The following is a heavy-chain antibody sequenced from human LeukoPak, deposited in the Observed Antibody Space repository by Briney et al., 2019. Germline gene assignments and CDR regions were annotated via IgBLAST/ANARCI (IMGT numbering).Heavy chain of an antibody. V-gene: IGHV4-34*01. Sequence: PSETLSLTCAVYGGSFSGYYWSWIRQPPGKGLEWIGEINHSGSTNYNPSLKSRVTISVDTSKNQFSLKLSSVTAADTAVYYCARAVLPAAKLSSPYYFDYWGRGTLVTVSS. J-gene: IGHJ4*02. D-gene: IGHD2-2*01. CDR2: INHSGST. CDR3: ARAVLPAAKLSSPYYFDY. CDR1: GGSFSGYY.